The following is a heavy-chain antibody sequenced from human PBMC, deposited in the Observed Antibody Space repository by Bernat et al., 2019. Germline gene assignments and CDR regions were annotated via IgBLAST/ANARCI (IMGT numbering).Heavy chain of an antibody. CDR1: GFSLSTSGVA. Sequence: QITLKESGPTLVKPTQTLTLTCTFSGFSLSTSGVAVGWIRQPPGKALEWLAIIYSDEDKRYSPSLRSRLTITKDTSKNPMVLTMTTMGPVDTATYYCARLKQLGPAYWGQGTRVTVSS. D-gene: IGHD1-1*01. V-gene: IGHV2-5*02. CDR2: IYSDEDK. J-gene: IGHJ4*02. CDR3: ARLKQLGPAY.